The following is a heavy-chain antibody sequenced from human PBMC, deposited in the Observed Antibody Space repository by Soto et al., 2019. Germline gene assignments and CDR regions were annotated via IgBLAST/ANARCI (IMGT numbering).Heavy chain of an antibody. D-gene: IGHD3-9*01. J-gene: IGHJ6*02. CDR1: GFTVSSNY. Sequence: EVQLVESGGGLVQPGGSLRLSCAASGFTVSSNYMSWVRQAPGKGLEWVSVIYSGGSTYYADSVKGRFTISRHNSKNTVYLQMNSLRAEDTAVYYCARGTESYDILTGFYYYYGMDVWGQGTTVTVSS. CDR3: ARGTESYDILTGFYYYYGMDV. V-gene: IGHV3-53*04. CDR2: IYSGGST.